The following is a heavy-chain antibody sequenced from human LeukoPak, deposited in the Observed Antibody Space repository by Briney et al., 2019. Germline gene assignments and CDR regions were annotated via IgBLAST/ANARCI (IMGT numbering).Heavy chain of an antibody. D-gene: IGHD4-17*01. Sequence: SVKVSCKASGGTFSSYAISWVRQAPGQGLEWMGGIIPIFGTANYAQKFRGRVTITADESTSTAYMELSRLRSDDTAVYYCARGGDTVTSPFDYWGQGTLVTVSS. CDR2: IIPIFGTA. CDR3: ARGGDTVTSPFDY. J-gene: IGHJ4*02. V-gene: IGHV1-69*13. CDR1: GGTFSSYA.